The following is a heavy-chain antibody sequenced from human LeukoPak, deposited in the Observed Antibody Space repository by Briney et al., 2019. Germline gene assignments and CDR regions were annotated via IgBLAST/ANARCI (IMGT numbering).Heavy chain of an antibody. Sequence: GGSLRLSCAASGFIFSDYYMTWIRQAPGKGLEWLSYISDSGSTINYADSVKGRLTISRDNAKKSLFLQMNSLRAEDTAVYYCAIYYDSSGSIDHWGQGTLVTVSS. CDR3: AIYYDSSGSIDH. V-gene: IGHV3-11*01. CDR1: GFIFSDYY. D-gene: IGHD3-22*01. J-gene: IGHJ4*02. CDR2: ISDSGSTI.